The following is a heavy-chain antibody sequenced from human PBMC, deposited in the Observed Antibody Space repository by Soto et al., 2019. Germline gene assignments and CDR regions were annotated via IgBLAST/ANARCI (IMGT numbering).Heavy chain of an antibody. D-gene: IGHD6-6*01. J-gene: IGHJ4*02. CDR2: ISSSSSYI. CDR3: ARDVYSSSRYFDY. Sequence: EVQLVESGVGLVKPGGSLRLSCAASGFTFSSYSMNWVRQAPGKGLEWVSSISSSSSYIYYADSVKGRFTISRDNAKNSLYLQMNSLRAEDTAVYYCARDVYSSSRYFDYWGQGTLVTVSS. V-gene: IGHV3-21*01. CDR1: GFTFSSYS.